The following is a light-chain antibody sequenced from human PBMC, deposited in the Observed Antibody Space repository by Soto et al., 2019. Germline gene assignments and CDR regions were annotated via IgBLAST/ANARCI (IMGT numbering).Light chain of an antibody. CDR3: QQYGGSPRVT. CDR2: GAS. V-gene: IGKV3-20*01. CDR1: QSVSSNY. J-gene: IGKJ4*01. Sequence: EIVLTQSPGTLSLSPGERATLSCRASQSVSSNYLAWYQQKPGQAPRLLIYGASSRATGIPDSFSGSGSGTDFTLTISRLEPEDFAVYYCQQYGGSPRVTFGGGTKVEIK.